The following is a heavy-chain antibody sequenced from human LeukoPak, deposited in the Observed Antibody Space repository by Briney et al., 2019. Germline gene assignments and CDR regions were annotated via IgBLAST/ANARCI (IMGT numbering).Heavy chain of an antibody. CDR3: ATPYCSGGSCYPAFVY. J-gene: IGHJ4*02. D-gene: IGHD2-15*01. CDR1: GYTFTGYY. CDR2: INPNSGGT. Sequence: ASVKVSCKASGYTFTGYYMHWVRQAPGQGLEWMGWINPNSGGTNYAQKFQGRVTMTRDTSVSTAYMELSRLRSDDTAVYYCATPYCSGGSCYPAFVYWGQGTLVTVSS. V-gene: IGHV1-2*02.